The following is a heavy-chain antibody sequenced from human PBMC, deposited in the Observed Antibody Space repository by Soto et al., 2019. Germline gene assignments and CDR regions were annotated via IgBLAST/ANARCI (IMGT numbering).Heavy chain of an antibody. CDR2: MNPNSGNT. D-gene: IGHD3-3*01. J-gene: IGHJ4*02. Sequence: QVQLVQSGAEVKKPGASVKVSCKASGYTFTSYDINWVRQATGQGLEWMGWMNPNSGNTGYAQKFQGRVTMTRNTSISTAYMELSRLRSDDTSVYYCARGSRSRSVLRFLEWLFNFDYCGQGTLVTVSS. CDR3: ARGSRSRSVLRFLEWLFNFDY. V-gene: IGHV1-8*01. CDR1: GYTFTSYD.